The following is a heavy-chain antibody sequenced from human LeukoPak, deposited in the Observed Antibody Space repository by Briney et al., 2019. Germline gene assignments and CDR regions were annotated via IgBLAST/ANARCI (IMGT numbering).Heavy chain of an antibody. Sequence: ASVKVSCKASGGTFSSYAISWVRQAPGQGLEWMGGIIPIFGTANYAQKFQGRVTITTDESTSTAYMELSSLRSEDTAVYYCARGGLRLGELSYFDYWGQGTLVTVSP. V-gene: IGHV1-69*05. CDR2: IIPIFGTA. CDR1: GGTFSSYA. D-gene: IGHD3-16*02. CDR3: ARGGLRLGELSYFDY. J-gene: IGHJ4*02.